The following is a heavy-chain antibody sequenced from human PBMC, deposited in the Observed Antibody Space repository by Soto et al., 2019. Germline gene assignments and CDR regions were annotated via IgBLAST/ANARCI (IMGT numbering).Heavy chain of an antibody. CDR1: GYNFSSHW. Sequence: PGESLKISCKGSGYNFSSHWIAWVRQKPGKGMEWMGIVYPGDSETRYSPSFQGQVTMSADKSIDTAYLQWGSLKASDTAMYYCAKSEVLDIWGQGTMVTVSS. J-gene: IGHJ3*02. V-gene: IGHV5-51*01. CDR3: AKSEVLDI. CDR2: VYPGDSET.